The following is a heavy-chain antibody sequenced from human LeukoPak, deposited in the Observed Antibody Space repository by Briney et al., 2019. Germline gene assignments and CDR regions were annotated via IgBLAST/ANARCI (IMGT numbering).Heavy chain of an antibody. CDR1: GLTFSTYA. D-gene: IGHD6-13*01. J-gene: IGHJ4*02. V-gene: IGHV3-23*01. Sequence: GGSLRLSCAASGLTFSTYAVNWVRQAPGKGLEWVSTISGSGDSTYYADSVKGRFTISRDNSKNTLYLQMNSLRAEDTAVYYCAKSQPYSSWGQGTLVTVSS. CDR3: AKSQPYSS. CDR2: ISGSGDST.